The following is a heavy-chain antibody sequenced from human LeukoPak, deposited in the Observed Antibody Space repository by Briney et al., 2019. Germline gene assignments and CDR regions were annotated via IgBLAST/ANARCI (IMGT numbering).Heavy chain of an antibody. CDR3: ASRDYGDYSVDY. CDR1: GGSISSGDYY. CDR2: IYYSGST. Sequence: SETLSLTCTVSGGSISSGDYYWSWIRQPPGKGLEWIGYIYYSGSTYYNPSLKSRVTISVDTSKNQFSLKLSSVTAADTAVYYCASRDYGDYSVDYWGQGTLVTVSS. V-gene: IGHV4-30-4*01. J-gene: IGHJ4*02. D-gene: IGHD4-17*01.